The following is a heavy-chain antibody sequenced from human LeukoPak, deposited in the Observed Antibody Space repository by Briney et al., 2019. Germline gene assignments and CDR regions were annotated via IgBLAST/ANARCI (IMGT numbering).Heavy chain of an antibody. CDR1: GFTFSSYA. CDR3: AKEGIAVAGTGYWYFDL. CDR2: ISYDGSNK. Sequence: GGSLRLSCAASGFTFSSYAMHWVRQAPGKGLEWVAVISYDGSNKYYADSVKGRFTISRDNSKNTLYLQMNSLRAEDTAVYYCAKEGIAVAGTGYWYFDLWGRGTLVTVSS. V-gene: IGHV3-30*04. J-gene: IGHJ2*01. D-gene: IGHD6-19*01.